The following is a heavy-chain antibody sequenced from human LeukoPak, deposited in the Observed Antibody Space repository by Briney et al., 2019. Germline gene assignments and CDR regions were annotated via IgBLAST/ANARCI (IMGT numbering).Heavy chain of an antibody. D-gene: IGHD3-22*01. CDR1: GFTFSDYY. CDR2: ISSSGSTI. V-gene: IGHV3-11*01. J-gene: IGHJ4*02. CDR3: ARAMTAAYFDY. Sequence: GGSLRLSCAASGFTFSDYYMSWIRQAPGRGLEWVSYISSSGSTIYYADSVKGRFTISRDNAKNSLYLQMNSLRAEDTAVYYCARAMTAAYFDYWGQGTLVTVSS.